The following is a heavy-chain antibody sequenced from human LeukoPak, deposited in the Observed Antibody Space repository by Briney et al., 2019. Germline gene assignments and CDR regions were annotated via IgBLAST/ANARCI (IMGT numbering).Heavy chain of an antibody. J-gene: IGHJ4*02. CDR1: GGSISSGSYY. V-gene: IGHV4-39*01. CDR3: ARKLSTFGGVIDAFDY. Sequence: SETLSLTCTVSGGSISSGSYYWSWIRQPPGKGLEWIGSIYYSGSTYYNPSLKSRATISVDTSKNQFSLKLSSVTAADTAVYYCARKLSTFGGVIDAFDYWGQGTLVTVSS. CDR2: IYYSGST. D-gene: IGHD3-16*02.